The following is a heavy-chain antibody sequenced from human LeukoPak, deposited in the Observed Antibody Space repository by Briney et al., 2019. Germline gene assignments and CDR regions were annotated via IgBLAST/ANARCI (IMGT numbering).Heavy chain of an antibody. D-gene: IGHD5-18*01. J-gene: IGHJ3*02. Sequence: SETLSLTCTVSGGSISSSLYYWGWIRQPPGKGLEWIGTIYYSGSTYYNPSLKSRVTISVDTSKNQFSLKLSSVTAADTAVYYCARGPPRWIQLWLLAFDIWGQGTMVTVSS. V-gene: IGHV4-39*07. CDR1: GGSISSSLYY. CDR2: IYYSGST. CDR3: ARGPPRWIQLWLLAFDI.